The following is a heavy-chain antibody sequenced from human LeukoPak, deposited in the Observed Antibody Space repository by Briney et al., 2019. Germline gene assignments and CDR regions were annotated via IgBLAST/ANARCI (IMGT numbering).Heavy chain of an antibody. CDR1: GFTFSSYW. Sequence: GGSLRLCCAASGFTFSSYWMSWVRQAPGKGLEWVANIKQDGSEKHYVDSVKGRFTISRDNAKNSLYLHMNSLRAEDTAVYYCAREEYGGPAGWFDPWGQGTLVTVSS. CDR2: IKQDGSEK. CDR3: AREEYGGPAGWFDP. J-gene: IGHJ5*02. V-gene: IGHV3-7*01. D-gene: IGHD4-23*01.